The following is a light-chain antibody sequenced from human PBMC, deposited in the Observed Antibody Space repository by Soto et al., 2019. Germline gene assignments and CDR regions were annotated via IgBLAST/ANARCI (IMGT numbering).Light chain of an antibody. J-gene: IGKJ1*01. Sequence: EVLVTQSPATLSVSPGEGVTLSCRASQSVSTDLAWYQQKPGPAPRLLIYGASIRAIGVPDRFSGSGSGTDFTFTISSLQSEDSAIYYCQQYFRWPPWTFGQGTKVEV. CDR1: QSVSTD. V-gene: IGKV3-15*01. CDR2: GAS. CDR3: QQYFRWPPWT.